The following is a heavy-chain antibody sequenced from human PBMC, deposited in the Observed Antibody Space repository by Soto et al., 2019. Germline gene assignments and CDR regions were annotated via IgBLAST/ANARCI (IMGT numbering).Heavy chain of an antibody. CDR2: ISGSGGST. CDR1: GFTFSSYA. V-gene: IGHV3-23*01. D-gene: IGHD3-22*01. J-gene: IGHJ4*02. CDR3: AKGAGYYDSSGYYLDY. Sequence: GGSLRLSCAASGFTFSSYAMSWVRQAPGKGLEWVSAISGSGGSTYYADSVKGRFTISRVNSKNTLYLQMNSLRAEDTAVYYCAKGAGYYDSSGYYLDYWGQGTLVTVSS.